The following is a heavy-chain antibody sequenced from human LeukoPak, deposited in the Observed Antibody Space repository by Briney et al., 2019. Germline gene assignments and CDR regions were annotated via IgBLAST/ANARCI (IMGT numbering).Heavy chain of an antibody. CDR2: TNPHSGVT. CDR3: VREGITKAFDL. Sequence: ASVKVSCKASGFTFTDYYMHWVRLAPGQGLEWMGYTNPHSGVTSFPQKFRGRVTLTTDTSIGAAYMELSSLISDDTAMYYCVREGITKAFDLWGQGALVTVSS. J-gene: IGHJ4*02. CDR1: GFTFTDYY. V-gene: IGHV1-2*02. D-gene: IGHD1-14*01.